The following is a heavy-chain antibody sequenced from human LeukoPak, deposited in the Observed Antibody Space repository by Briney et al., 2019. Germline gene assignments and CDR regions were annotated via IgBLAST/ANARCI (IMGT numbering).Heavy chain of an antibody. CDR3: ARDTYYYDSSGYFDY. J-gene: IGHJ4*02. V-gene: IGHV3-20*04. CDR2: INWNGGST. D-gene: IGHD3-22*01. Sequence: PGGSLRLSCAASGFTFYDYGMSWVRQAPGKGLEWVPGINWNGGSTDYADSVKGRFTISRDNAKNSLYLQMNSLRAEDTALYYCARDTYYYDSSGYFDYWGQGTLVTVSS. CDR1: GFTFYDYG.